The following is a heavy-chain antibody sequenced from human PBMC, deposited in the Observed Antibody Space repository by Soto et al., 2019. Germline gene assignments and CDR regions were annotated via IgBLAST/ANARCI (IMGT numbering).Heavy chain of an antibody. CDR2: VYHTGTT. D-gene: IGHD3-22*01. CDR1: GGPVSGDDLY. V-gene: IGHV4-31*02. CDR3: ARALVTDYNSRDYHYYFAMDV. Sequence: SETLSLTCVVSGGPVSGDDLYWSWIRHLPGKGLEWIANVYHTGTTYYNPSLKGRVSMSVDTSQNQFSLILASVTAADTAVYYCARALVTDYNSRDYHYYFAMDVWGQGTSVTVS. J-gene: IGHJ6*02.